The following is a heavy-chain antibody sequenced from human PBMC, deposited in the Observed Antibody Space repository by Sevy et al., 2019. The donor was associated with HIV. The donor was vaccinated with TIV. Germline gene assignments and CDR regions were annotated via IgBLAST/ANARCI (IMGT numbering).Heavy chain of an antibody. J-gene: IGHJ3*02. CDR1: GFTFSNYW. CDR2: IKQDGSEK. Sequence: GGSLRLSCAASGFTFSNYWMTWVRPAPGKGLEWVANIKQDGSEKYYVDSVKGRFTISRDNAKNSVYLQMNSLRVEDSAVYFCARSSQSAFDIWGQGTMVTVSS. V-gene: IGHV3-7*03. CDR3: ARSSQSAFDI. D-gene: IGHD2-2*01.